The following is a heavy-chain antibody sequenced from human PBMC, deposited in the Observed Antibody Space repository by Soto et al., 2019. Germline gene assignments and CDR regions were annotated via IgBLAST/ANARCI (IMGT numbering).Heavy chain of an antibody. Sequence: EVQLLESGGGLVQPGGSLRLSCAASGFTFSSFAMSWVRQSPAKGLEWVSAISGRGSSVYYAESVKGRFTISRDNSRNTLYLQMNSLRADDTAVYYCAKEVYCSKTSCAELGVDALDIWGQGTVVTVSS. CDR1: GFTFSSFA. D-gene: IGHD2-15*01. CDR2: ISGRGSSV. J-gene: IGHJ3*02. V-gene: IGHV3-23*01. CDR3: AKEVYCSKTSCAELGVDALDI.